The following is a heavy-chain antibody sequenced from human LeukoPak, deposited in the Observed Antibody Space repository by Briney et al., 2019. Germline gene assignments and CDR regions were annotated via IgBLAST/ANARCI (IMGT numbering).Heavy chain of an antibody. J-gene: IGHJ4*02. Sequence: ASVKVSCKASGGTFSSYAISWVRQAPGQGLEWMGGIIPIFGTANYAQKFQGRVTITADKSTSTAYMELSSLRSEDTAVYYCARDGGGSCPLCFDYWGQGTLVTVSS. CDR3: ARDGGGSCPLCFDY. CDR2: IIPIFGTA. CDR1: GGTFSSYA. V-gene: IGHV1-69*06. D-gene: IGHD2-15*01.